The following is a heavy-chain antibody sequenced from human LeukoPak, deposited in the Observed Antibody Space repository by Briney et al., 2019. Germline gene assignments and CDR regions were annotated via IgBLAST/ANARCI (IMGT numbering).Heavy chain of an antibody. Sequence: PSETLSLTCTVSGGSISSSSYYWGWIRQPPGKGLEWIGSIYYSGSTYYNPSLKSRVTISVDTSKNQFSLKLSSVTAADTAVYYCAGPNWGSHDYWGQGTLVTVSS. D-gene: IGHD7-27*01. J-gene: IGHJ4*02. CDR2: IYYSGST. CDR3: AGPNWGSHDY. V-gene: IGHV4-39*01. CDR1: GGSISSSSYY.